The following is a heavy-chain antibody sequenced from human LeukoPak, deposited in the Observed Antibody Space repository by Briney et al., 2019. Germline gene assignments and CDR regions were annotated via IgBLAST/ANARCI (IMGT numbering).Heavy chain of an antibody. CDR1: GYTFTSYG. V-gene: IGHV1-18*01. CDR2: ISAYNGNT. J-gene: IGHJ4*02. CDR3: ARVWRPYYYDSSGCYPMGY. Sequence: GASVKVSCKASGYTFTSYGISWVRQAPGQGLEWMGWISAYNGNTNYAQKLQGRVTMTTDTSTSTAYMELRSLRSDDTAVYYCARVWRPYYYDSSGCYPMGYWGQGTLVTVSS. D-gene: IGHD3-22*01.